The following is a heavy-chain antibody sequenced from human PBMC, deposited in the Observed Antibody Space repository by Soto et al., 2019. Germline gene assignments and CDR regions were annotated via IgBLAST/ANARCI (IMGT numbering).Heavy chain of an antibody. J-gene: IGHJ6*03. CDR3: AKAGEEQLLDYYYYMDV. CDR2: ISYDGSEK. Sequence: QVQLVESGGGVVQPGRSLRLSCAASGFTFSSYVMHWVRQSPGKGLEWVTLISYDGSEKYYADSVRCRFTISRDNSKNTLYLQMSSLGAEYTAVYYCAKAGEEQLLDYYYYMDVWGKGTTGTVSS. V-gene: IGHV3-30*18. CDR1: GFTFSSYV. D-gene: IGHD2-2*01.